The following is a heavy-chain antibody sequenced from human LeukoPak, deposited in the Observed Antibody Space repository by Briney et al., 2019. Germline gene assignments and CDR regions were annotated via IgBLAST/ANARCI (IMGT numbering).Heavy chain of an antibody. V-gene: IGHV3-9*01. CDR1: GFTFDDYA. J-gene: IGHJ4*02. Sequence: PGRSLRLSCAASGFTFDDYAMHWVRQAPGKGLEWVSGISWNSGSIGYADSVKGRFTISRDNAKSSLYLQMNSLRAEDTALYYCAKDSDSSGYYTYYFDYWGQGTLVTVSS. CDR2: ISWNSGSI. CDR3: AKDSDSSGYYTYYFDY. D-gene: IGHD3-22*01.